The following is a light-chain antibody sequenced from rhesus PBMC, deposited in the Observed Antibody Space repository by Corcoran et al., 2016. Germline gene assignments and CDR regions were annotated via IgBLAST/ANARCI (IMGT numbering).Light chain of an antibody. CDR2: VAA. CDR3: QQYSDWPQYS. CDR1: QSVSNK. Sequence: EIVMTQSPATLSLSPGERATLSCRASQSVSNKLAWYQQKPGQAPKLLIYVAASRATGIPDRFSGSGSGTEVTLTISSLEPEDVGVYYCQQYSDWPQYSFGQGTKVEIK. V-gene: IGKV3-42*02. J-gene: IGKJ2*01.